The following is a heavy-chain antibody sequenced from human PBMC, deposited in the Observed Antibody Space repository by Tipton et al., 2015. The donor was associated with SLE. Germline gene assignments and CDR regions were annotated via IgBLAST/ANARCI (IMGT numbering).Heavy chain of an antibody. CDR3: ARVRSAAAAFDY. CDR1: GFTFSNYA. CDR2: ISYDGSNK. V-gene: IGHV3-30*04. D-gene: IGHD6-13*01. J-gene: IGHJ4*02. Sequence: SLRLSCAASGFTFSNYAMHWVRQAPGKGLEWVAVISYDGSNKYYADSVKGRFTIPRDNSKNTLYPQMNSLRAEDTAVYYCARVRSAAAAFDYWGQGTLVTVSS.